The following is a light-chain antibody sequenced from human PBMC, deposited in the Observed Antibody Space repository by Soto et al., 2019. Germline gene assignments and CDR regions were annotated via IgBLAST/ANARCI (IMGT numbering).Light chain of an antibody. V-gene: IGLV2-14*01. Sequence: QSVLTQPASVSGSPGQSITISCIGTSSDVGGFNYVSWYQQHPGKAPKLMIFEVSNRPSGISHRFSGSKSGNTASLTISGLLPEDEADYYCSSYTSSSSRVFGGGTQLTVL. CDR1: SSDVGGFNY. CDR3: SSYTSSSSRV. CDR2: EVS. J-gene: IGLJ3*02.